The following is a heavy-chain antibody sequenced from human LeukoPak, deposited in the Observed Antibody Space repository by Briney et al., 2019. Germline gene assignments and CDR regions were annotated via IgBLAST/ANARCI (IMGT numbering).Heavy chain of an antibody. CDR2: ISYDGSNK. V-gene: IGHV3-30*04. D-gene: IGHD5-18*01. J-gene: IGHJ4*02. CDR3: TRGSGYSYAFTGRERTKSRLDY. Sequence: PGRSLRLSCGVSGFTFSNYAMHWVRQAPGKGLEWVAVISYDGSNKYYADYVKGRFTISRDISKNTLNLQMNSLRPEDTAVYYCTRGSGYSYAFTGRERTKSRLDYWGQGTLVTVSS. CDR1: GFTFSNYA.